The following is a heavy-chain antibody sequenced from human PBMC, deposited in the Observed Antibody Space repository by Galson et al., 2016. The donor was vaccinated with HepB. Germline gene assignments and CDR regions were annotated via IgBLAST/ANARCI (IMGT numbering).Heavy chain of an antibody. J-gene: IGHJ5*02. Sequence: SLRLSCATSGFTFSSYWMAWVRHTPSQGLEWVANIKQDGSEEYYVDFAKGRFTISRDNAKNSLYLQMNSLRAEDTAVYYCARDFLFAHDLWGPGTLVTVSS. D-gene: IGHD3-3*01. CDR1: GFTFSSYW. V-gene: IGHV3-7*03. CDR3: ARDFLFAHDL. CDR2: IKQDGSEE.